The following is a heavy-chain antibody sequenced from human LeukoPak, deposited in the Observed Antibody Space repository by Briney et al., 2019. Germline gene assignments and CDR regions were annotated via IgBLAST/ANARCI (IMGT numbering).Heavy chain of an antibody. CDR1: GFTFSSNA. D-gene: IGHD1-1*01. CDR3: ARQRAPSGTFYFDS. J-gene: IGHJ4*02. V-gene: IGHV3-30*04. Sequence: QPGRSLRLSCAASGFTFSSNAMHWVRQTPGKRLEWVAVISSDGSFKYYAESEKGRLTISRDNSKNTLYLEMNSLRPEDTAVYYCARQRAPSGTFYFDSWGQGTLVTVSA. CDR2: ISSDGSFK.